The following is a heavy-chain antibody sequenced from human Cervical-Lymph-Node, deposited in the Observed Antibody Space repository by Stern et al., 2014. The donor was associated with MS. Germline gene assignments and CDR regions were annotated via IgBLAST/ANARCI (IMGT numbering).Heavy chain of an antibody. CDR3: AKVAYSGNALDY. V-gene: IGHV3-23*04. CDR1: EFTFSAYS. Sequence: EEQLVESGGGLVQPGGSLRLSCAAPEFTFSAYSMTWVRQAPEKGLAWVATIISSGGVTYYADPLTGRFTISRDNSKNTLILQMKSLRAEYTAVYFCAKVAYSGNALDYWGQGTLVIVSS. D-gene: IGHD4-23*01. CDR2: IISSGGVT. J-gene: IGHJ4*02.